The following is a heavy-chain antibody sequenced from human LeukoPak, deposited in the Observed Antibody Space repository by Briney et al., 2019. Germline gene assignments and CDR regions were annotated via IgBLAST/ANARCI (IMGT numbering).Heavy chain of an antibody. CDR3: ARVGDYPFFDY. CDR2: IYYSGST. Sequence: SETLSLTCTVSGGSISSGGYYWSWIRQHPGKGLEWIGYIYYSGSTYYYPSLKSRVTISVDTSKNQFSLKLSSVTAADTAVYYCARVGDYPFFDYWGQGTLVTVSS. V-gene: IGHV4-31*03. J-gene: IGHJ4*02. CDR1: GGSISSGGYY. D-gene: IGHD4-17*01.